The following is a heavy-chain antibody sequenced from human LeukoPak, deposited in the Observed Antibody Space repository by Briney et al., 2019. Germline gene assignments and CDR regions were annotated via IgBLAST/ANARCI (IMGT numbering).Heavy chain of an antibody. CDR1: GYTLTDLS. D-gene: IGHD3-10*01. CDR3: ARDSRFGETDAFDI. CDR2: FDPEDGET. Sequence: GASVKVSCKVSGYTLTDLSMHWVRQAPGKGLEWMGGFDPEDGETIYAQKFQGRVTMTEDTSTDTAYMELSSLRSEDTAVYYCARDSRFGETDAFDIWGQGTMVTVSS. J-gene: IGHJ3*02. V-gene: IGHV1-24*01.